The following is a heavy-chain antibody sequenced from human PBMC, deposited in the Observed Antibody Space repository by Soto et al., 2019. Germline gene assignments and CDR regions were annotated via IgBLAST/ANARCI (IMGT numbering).Heavy chain of an antibody. CDR1: GYTFTSYG. J-gene: IGHJ4*01. Sequence: QVHLVQSGAEVKKPWASVKVSCKASGYTFTSYGITWVRQAPGQGLEWMGWISAHNGNTDYAQKLQGRVIVTRDTSTSTAYMELRSLISDDTAVYYCARGRYGDCWGHGALVNVS. CDR3: ARGRYGDC. V-gene: IGHV1-18*01. D-gene: IGHD1-1*01. CDR2: ISAHNGNT.